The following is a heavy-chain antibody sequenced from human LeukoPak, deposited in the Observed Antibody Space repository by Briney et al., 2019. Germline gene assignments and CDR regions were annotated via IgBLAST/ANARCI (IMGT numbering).Heavy chain of an antibody. Sequence: SETLSLTCDVSGDSITNGDYWAWIRQSPGKGLEWIGSVYHSGSTHNNPSLKSRLIISVDTSKNQFSLNLNTLTAADTAIYYCGRNVSRADVVISANSPSNWFDPWGQGVLVTVSS. J-gene: IGHJ5*02. CDR1: GDSITNGDY. D-gene: IGHD2-2*01. CDR2: VYHSGST. V-gene: IGHV4-38-2*01. CDR3: GRNVSRADVVISANSPSNWFDP.